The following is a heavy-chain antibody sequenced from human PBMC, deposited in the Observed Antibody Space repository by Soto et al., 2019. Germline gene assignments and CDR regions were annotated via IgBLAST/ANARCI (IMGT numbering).Heavy chain of an antibody. CDR3: ARGAGGYYYMDV. J-gene: IGHJ6*03. Sequence: PVVSLRLSSSASGFTFSNYWMHGVLQAPGKGPVWVSRIYSDGSRKSYADSVKGRFTISRDNAKNTLYLQMDSLSPEDTAVYYCARGAGGYYYMDVWGKGTTVTVS. D-gene: IGHD3-10*01. CDR1: GFTFSNYW. V-gene: IGHV3-74*01. CDR2: IYSDGSRK.